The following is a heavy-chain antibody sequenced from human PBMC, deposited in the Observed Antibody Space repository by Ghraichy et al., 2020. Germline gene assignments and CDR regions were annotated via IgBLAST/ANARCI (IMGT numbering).Heavy chain of an antibody. D-gene: IGHD3-3*01. CDR2: IKPDGSEK. CDR3: ARYFFWSGYYPYFDY. V-gene: IGHV3-7*01. Sequence: GGSLRLSCAASGFTFRSSWLSWVRQAPGKGLEWVANIKPDGSEKYYVDSVKGRFTISRDNANNLLYLQMNSLRAEDTAVYYCARYFFWSGYYPYFDYWGQGTLVTVSS. CDR1: GFTFRSSW. J-gene: IGHJ4*02.